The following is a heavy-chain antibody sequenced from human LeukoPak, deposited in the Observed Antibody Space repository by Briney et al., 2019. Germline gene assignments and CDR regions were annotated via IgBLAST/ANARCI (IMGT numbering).Heavy chain of an antibody. J-gene: IGHJ4*02. Sequence: GGSLRLSCAASGFTFSNYEMNWVRQAPGKGLEWVLYITSSDSTTHYADSVKGRFTISRDNAKNSLYLQMNSLRTEDTAVYYCARSGSGYLRYYFDYWGQGTLVTVSS. CDR1: GFTFSNYE. D-gene: IGHD5-12*01. V-gene: IGHV3-48*03. CDR3: ARSGSGYLRYYFDY. CDR2: ITSSDSTT.